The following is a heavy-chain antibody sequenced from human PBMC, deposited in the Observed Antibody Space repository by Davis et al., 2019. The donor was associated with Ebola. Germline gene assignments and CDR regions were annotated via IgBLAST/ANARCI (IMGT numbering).Heavy chain of an antibody. CDR1: GSSIISSYS. CDR2: ISHVGST. V-gene: IGHV4-38-2*02. Sequence: SETLSLTCTVSGSSIISSYSWGWLRQAPGKGLEWIGSISHVGSTYYNPSLNSRVSMSIDTSYTQFSLRLASVTAADTAVYYCARTADFIRRRRGGYYDYWGQGILVTVSS. D-gene: IGHD2-21*02. CDR3: ARTADFIRRRRGGYYDY. J-gene: IGHJ4*02.